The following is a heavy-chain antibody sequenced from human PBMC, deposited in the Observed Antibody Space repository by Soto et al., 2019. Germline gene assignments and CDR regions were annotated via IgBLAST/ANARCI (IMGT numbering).Heavy chain of an antibody. CDR1: GFTFSDYY. V-gene: IGHV3-11*01. CDR2: ISSSGSTI. D-gene: IGHD1-7*01. Sequence: GGSLRLSCAASGFTFSDYYMSWIRQAPGKGLEWVSYISSSGSTIYYADSVKGRFTISRDNAKNSLYLQMNSLRAEDTAVYYCARGYWNYVIYYYYMDVWGKGTTVTVSS. J-gene: IGHJ6*03. CDR3: ARGYWNYVIYYYYMDV.